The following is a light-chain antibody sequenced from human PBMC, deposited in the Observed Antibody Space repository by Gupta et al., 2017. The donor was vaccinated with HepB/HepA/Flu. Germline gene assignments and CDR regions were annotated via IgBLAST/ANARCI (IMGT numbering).Light chain of an antibody. CDR2: EDN. CDR3: GTWDSSLSVWV. CDR1: TSNIGNNY. V-gene: IGLV1-51*02. Sequence: QSVFTQPPSVSAAAGQRVTISCSGSTSNIGNNYVSWYQQLPGTAPKLLMFEDNKRPSGIPDRFSGSKSGTSATLGITGLQTGDEADYYCGTWDSSLSVWVFGAGTKLTVL. J-gene: IGLJ3*02.